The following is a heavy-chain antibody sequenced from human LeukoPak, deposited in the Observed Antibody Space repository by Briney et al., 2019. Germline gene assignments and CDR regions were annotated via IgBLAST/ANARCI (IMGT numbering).Heavy chain of an antibody. Sequence: GGALRLSCAASGFTFSTYEMNWVRQAPGKGLEWVSSISSSSSYIYYADSVKGRFTISRDNAKNSLYLQMNSLRAEDTAVYYCARTTVVSPTWFDPWGQGTLVTVSS. CDR2: ISSSSSYI. V-gene: IGHV3-21*01. J-gene: IGHJ5*02. CDR3: ARTTVVSPTWFDP. CDR1: GFTFSTYE. D-gene: IGHD4-23*01.